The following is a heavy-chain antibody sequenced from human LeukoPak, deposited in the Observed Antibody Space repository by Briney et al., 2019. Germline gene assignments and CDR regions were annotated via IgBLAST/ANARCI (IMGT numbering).Heavy chain of an antibody. CDR1: GGTFSSYA. Sequence: SVKVSCKASGGTFSSYAISWVRQAPGQGLEWMGGIIPIFGTANYAQKFQGRVTITADESTSTAYMELSSLRSDDTAVYYCARDPMVRGAKFSLWGQGTLVTVSS. CDR3: ARDPMVRGAKFSL. V-gene: IGHV1-69*13. CDR2: IIPIFGTA. D-gene: IGHD3-10*01. J-gene: IGHJ4*02.